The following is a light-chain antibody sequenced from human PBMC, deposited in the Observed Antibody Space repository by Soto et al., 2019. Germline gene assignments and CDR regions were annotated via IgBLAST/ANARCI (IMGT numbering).Light chain of an antibody. J-gene: IGLJ1*01. CDR1: SSAVGAYNY. Sequence: QSALTQPASVSGSPGQSITISCTGTSSAVGAYNYVSWYQQHPGKVPKLMIYDVSDRPSGVSNRFSGSKSGNTASLTISGLQAEDEADYYCSSFTRSNSYVFRTGTNSPS. CDR3: SSFTRSNSYV. V-gene: IGLV2-14*03. CDR2: DVS.